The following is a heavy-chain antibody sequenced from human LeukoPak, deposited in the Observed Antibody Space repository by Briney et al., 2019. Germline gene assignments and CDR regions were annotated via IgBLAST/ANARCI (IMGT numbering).Heavy chain of an antibody. J-gene: IGHJ3*02. Sequence: PGGSLRLSCAASGFTFSSYDMHWVRHATGKGLEWVSAIGTAGDTYYPGSVKGRFTISRENAKNSLYLQMNSLRAGDTAVYYCARGYGDYGGAFDIWGQGTMVTVSS. D-gene: IGHD4-17*01. V-gene: IGHV3-13*04. CDR1: GFTFSSYD. CDR3: ARGYGDYGGAFDI. CDR2: IGTAGDT.